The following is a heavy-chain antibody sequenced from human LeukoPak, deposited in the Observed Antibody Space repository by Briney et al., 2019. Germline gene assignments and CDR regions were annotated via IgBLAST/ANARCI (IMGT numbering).Heavy chain of an antibody. Sequence: GASVKVSCKASGYTFTGYYIHWVRQAPGQGLEWMGWINPDGGDTNYAQKFQGRVTMTRDTSISTAYMELSRQRFDDTAVYYCARESQEGYYYDNSGMDVWGKGTTVTDSS. V-gene: IGHV1-2*02. CDR3: ARESQEGYYYDNSGMDV. D-gene: IGHD3-22*01. CDR1: GYTFTGYY. J-gene: IGHJ6*04. CDR2: INPDGGDT.